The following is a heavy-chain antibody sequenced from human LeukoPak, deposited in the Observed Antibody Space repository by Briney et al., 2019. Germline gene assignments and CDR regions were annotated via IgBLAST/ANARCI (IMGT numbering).Heavy chain of an antibody. J-gene: IGHJ3*02. CDR2: VYTSGST. Sequence: SETLSLTCSVSGASITTYYWSWIRQPAGKTLEWIGRVYTSGSTSYNPSLKSRVTMSVDTSKNQFSLKLSSVTAADTAVYYCAREITMVRGAKDHDAFDIWGQGTMVTVSS. CDR3: AREITMVRGAKDHDAFDI. CDR1: GASITTYY. D-gene: IGHD3-10*01. V-gene: IGHV4-4*07.